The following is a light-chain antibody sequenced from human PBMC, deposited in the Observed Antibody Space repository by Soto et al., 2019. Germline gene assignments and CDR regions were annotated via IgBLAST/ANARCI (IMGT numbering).Light chain of an antibody. J-gene: IGKJ5*01. V-gene: IGKV3-20*01. CDR2: GAS. Sequence: EIELTQSPCTLSLSPWERATLSCRASQSVSSYYLAWYQQKPGQAPSLLIYGASTRATGIPDRFSGSGSGTDCTLTISRLEPEDFAVYYCQLYSRSPRQITFGQGTRLDIK. CDR3: QLYSRSPRQIT. CDR1: QSVSSYY.